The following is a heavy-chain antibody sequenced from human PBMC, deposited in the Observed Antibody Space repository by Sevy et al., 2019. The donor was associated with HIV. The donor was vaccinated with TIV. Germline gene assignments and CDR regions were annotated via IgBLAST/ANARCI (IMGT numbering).Heavy chain of an antibody. Sequence: ASVKVSGKASGGTFSSYAISWVRQAPGQGLEWMGGIIPIFGTANYAQKFQGRVTITADESTSTAYMELSSLRSEDTAVYYCARGNGYSYGLNAFDIWGQGTMVTVSS. V-gene: IGHV1-69*13. CDR1: GGTFSSYA. D-gene: IGHD5-18*01. CDR3: ARGNGYSYGLNAFDI. CDR2: IIPIFGTA. J-gene: IGHJ3*02.